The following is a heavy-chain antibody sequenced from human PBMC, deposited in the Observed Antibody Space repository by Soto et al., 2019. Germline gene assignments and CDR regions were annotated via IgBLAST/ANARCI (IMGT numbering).Heavy chain of an antibody. Sequence: QVQLVQSGAEVKKPGSSVKVSCKASGGTFSSYTISWVRQAPGQGLEWMGRIIPILGIANYAQKFQGRVTITADKSTSTAYMELSSLRSEDTAVYYCARDHCSSTSCYDGNWFDPWGQGTLVTVSS. J-gene: IGHJ5*02. CDR1: GGTFSSYT. D-gene: IGHD2-2*01. CDR3: ARDHCSSTSCYDGNWFDP. V-gene: IGHV1-69*08. CDR2: IIPILGIA.